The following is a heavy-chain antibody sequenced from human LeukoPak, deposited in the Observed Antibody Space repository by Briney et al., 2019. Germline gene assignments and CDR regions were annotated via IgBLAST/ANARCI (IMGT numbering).Heavy chain of an antibody. D-gene: IGHD6-13*01. V-gene: IGHV1-8*01. J-gene: IGHJ6*02. CDR2: MNPNSGNT. CDR3: ARGPNPFSSSWYELYYYYGMDV. Sequence: ASVKVSCKASGYTFTSYDINWVRQATGQGLEWMGWMNPNSGNTGYAQKFQGRVTMTRNTSISTAYMELSSLRSEDTAVYYCARGPNPFSSSWYELYYYYGMDVWGQGTTVTVSS. CDR1: GYTFTSYD.